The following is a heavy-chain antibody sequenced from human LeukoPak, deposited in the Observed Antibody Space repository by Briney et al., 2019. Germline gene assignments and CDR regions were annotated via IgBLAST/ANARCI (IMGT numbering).Heavy chain of an antibody. Sequence: GGSLRLSCAASGFTVSSNDMSWVRQAPGKGLEWVSIIYSGENTYYADSVKGRFTISRDNSENTLYLQMNSLRAEDTAVYYCATLPNYSYGHPYYFDYWGQGTLVTVSS. CDR1: GFTVSSND. CDR2: IYSGENT. J-gene: IGHJ4*02. CDR3: ATLPNYSYGHPYYFDY. V-gene: IGHV3-66*01. D-gene: IGHD5-18*01.